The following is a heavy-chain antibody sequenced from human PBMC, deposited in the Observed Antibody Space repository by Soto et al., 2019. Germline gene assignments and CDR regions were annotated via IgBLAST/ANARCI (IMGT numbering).Heavy chain of an antibody. CDR1: GYTFTSYA. J-gene: IGHJ4*02. Sequence: SVKVSCKASGYTFTSYAMHWVRQAPGQGLEWMGGIIPLFGRANYAQKFQGRVTITEATSTSTAYMELSSLRSEDTAVYYCATDLFYDSSGLGYWGQGTLVTVSS. D-gene: IGHD3-22*01. CDR2: IIPLFGRA. V-gene: IGHV1-69*06. CDR3: ATDLFYDSSGLGY.